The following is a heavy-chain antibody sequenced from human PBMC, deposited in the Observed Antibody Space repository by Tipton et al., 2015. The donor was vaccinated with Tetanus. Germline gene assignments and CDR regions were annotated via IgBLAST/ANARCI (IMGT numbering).Heavy chain of an antibody. V-gene: IGHV4-34*01. CDR2: INHSGST. CDR3: AVLPKHWQAPRGAP. CDR1: GGSFSAYY. J-gene: IGHJ5*02. D-gene: IGHD1-1*01. Sequence: TLSLTCAVYGGSFSAYYWSWIRQSPGKGLEWIGEINHSGSTTYSPSFKSRVTISVDSSATQLSLIITSVTAADAAVYYCAVLPKHWQAPRGAPWGQGIVVTVSS.